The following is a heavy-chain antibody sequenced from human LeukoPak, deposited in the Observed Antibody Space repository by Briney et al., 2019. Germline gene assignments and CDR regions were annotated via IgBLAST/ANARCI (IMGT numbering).Heavy chain of an antibody. Sequence: LETLSLTCTVSGGSISSYYWSWIRQPPGKGLEWIGYIYYSGSTNYNPSLKSRVTISVDTSKNQFSLKLSSVTAADTAVYYCARDLWFGEFYGMDVWGQGTTVTVSS. CDR2: IYYSGST. J-gene: IGHJ6*02. CDR1: GGSISSYY. D-gene: IGHD3-10*01. CDR3: ARDLWFGEFYGMDV. V-gene: IGHV4-59*01.